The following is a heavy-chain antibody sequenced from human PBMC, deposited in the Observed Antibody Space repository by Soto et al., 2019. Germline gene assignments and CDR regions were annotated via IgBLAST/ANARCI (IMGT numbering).Heavy chain of an antibody. V-gene: IGHV4-4*02. J-gene: IGHJ4*02. Sequence: PXXTLSLPFAVSGPSISSSNWWNWFRQPPGKGLEWIGYIHHSGSTSYNPSLKSRVTISVDTSKNQFSLKLTPVTAADTAVYYCARDKITGLFDYWGQGTLVTVSS. CDR1: GPSISSSNW. D-gene: IGHD2-8*02. CDR3: ARDKITGLFDY. CDR2: IHHSGST.